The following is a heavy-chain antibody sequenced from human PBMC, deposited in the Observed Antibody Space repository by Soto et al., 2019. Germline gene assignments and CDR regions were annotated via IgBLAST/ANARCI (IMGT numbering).Heavy chain of an antibody. CDR2: IYSGGST. V-gene: IGHV3-53*04. CDR1: GFTVSSNY. CDR3: ARGYCGGDCYSGYFQH. J-gene: IGHJ1*01. Sequence: GGSLRLSCAASGFTVSSNYMSWVRQAPGKGLEWVSVIYSGGSTYYADSVKGRFTISRHNSKNTLYLQMNSLRAEDTAVYYCARGYCGGDCYSGYFQHWGQGTLVTVSS. D-gene: IGHD2-21*01.